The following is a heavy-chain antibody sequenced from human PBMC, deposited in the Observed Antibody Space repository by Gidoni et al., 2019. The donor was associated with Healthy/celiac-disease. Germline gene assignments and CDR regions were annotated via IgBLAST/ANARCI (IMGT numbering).Heavy chain of an antibody. J-gene: IGHJ4*02. CDR1: GFTFSSYE. D-gene: IGHD1-20*01. CDR3: ARALYNWNVLFDY. Sequence: EVQLVESGGGLVQPGGSLRLSCAASGFTFSSYEMNWVRQAPGKGLEWFSYISSSGSTIYYADSVKGRFTISRDNAKNSLYLQMNSLRAEDTAVYYCARALYNWNVLFDYWGQGTLVTVSS. V-gene: IGHV3-48*03. CDR2: ISSSGSTI.